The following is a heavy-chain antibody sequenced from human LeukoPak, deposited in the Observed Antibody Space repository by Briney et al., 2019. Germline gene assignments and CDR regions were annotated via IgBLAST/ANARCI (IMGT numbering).Heavy chain of an antibody. CDR2: IYSGGST. CDR3: ARGIAAQAYFDY. Sequence: GGSLRLSCAASGFTVSSNYMSWVRQAPGKGLEWVSVIYSGGSTYYADSVKGRFTISRDNSKNTLYLQMNSLRAEDTAVYYCARGIAAQAYFDYWGQGTLVTVSS. V-gene: IGHV3-53*01. CDR1: GFTVSSNY. D-gene: IGHD6-6*01. J-gene: IGHJ4*02.